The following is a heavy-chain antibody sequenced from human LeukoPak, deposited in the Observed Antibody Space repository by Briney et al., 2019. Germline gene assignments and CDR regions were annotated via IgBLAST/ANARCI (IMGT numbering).Heavy chain of an antibody. Sequence: GGSLRLSCAASGFTVSSNYMSWVRQAPGKGLEWVSVIYSGGSTYYADSVKGRFTISRDNSKNTLYLQMNSLRAEDTAVYYCARDKDGSGSPLDYWGQGTLVTVSS. CDR1: GFTVSSNY. J-gene: IGHJ4*02. CDR2: IYSGGST. CDR3: ARDKDGSGSPLDY. D-gene: IGHD3-10*01. V-gene: IGHV3-53*05.